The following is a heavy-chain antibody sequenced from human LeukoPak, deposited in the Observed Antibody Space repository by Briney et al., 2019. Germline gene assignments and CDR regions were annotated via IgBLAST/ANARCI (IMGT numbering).Heavy chain of an antibody. V-gene: IGHV4-59*08. CDR2: IYYSGST. D-gene: IGHD3-10*01. CDR3: ARTITYYYGSGIDAFDI. Sequence: SETLSLTCTVSAGPISSYYRSWIRQPPGKGLEWIGYIYYSGSTNYNPSLKSRVTISVDTSKNQFSLKLSSVTAADTAVYYCARTITYYYGSGIDAFDIWGQGTMVTVSS. CDR1: AGPISSYY. J-gene: IGHJ3*02.